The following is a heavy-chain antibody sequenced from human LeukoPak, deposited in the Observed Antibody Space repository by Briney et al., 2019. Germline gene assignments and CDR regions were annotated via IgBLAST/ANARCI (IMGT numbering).Heavy chain of an antibody. CDR3: TRVVVVAAFDAFDI. V-gene: IGHV3-49*04. J-gene: IGHJ3*02. CDR2: IRSKAYGGTT. CDR1: GFTFGDYA. Sequence: PGGSLGLSCTASGFTFGDYAMSWVRQAPGKGLEWVGFIRSKAYGGTTEYAASVKGRFTISRDDSKSIAYLQMNSLKTEDTAVYYCTRVVVVAAFDAFDIWGQGAMVTVSS. D-gene: IGHD2-15*01.